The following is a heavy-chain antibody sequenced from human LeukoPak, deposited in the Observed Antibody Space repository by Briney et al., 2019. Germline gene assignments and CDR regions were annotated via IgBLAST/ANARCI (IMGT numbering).Heavy chain of an antibody. V-gene: IGHV3-30*14. D-gene: IGHD3-16*01. CDR1: GFTFSSYT. J-gene: IGHJ4*02. Sequence: GGSLRLSCATSGFTFSSYTMHWVRQAPGKGLEWVALTSSDGNKYFSDSVQGRFTISRDNSRNTLYLQLDNLRPDDTALYYCARERGIRALYFDNWGQGTLVTVSS. CDR3: ARERGIRALYFDN. CDR2: TSSDGNK.